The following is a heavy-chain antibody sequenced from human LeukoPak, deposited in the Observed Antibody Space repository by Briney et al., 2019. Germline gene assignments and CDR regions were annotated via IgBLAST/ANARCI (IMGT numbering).Heavy chain of an antibody. V-gene: IGHV3-11*06. D-gene: IGHD5-12*01. CDR1: GFTFSDYY. Sequence: SGGSLRLSCAASGFTFSDYYMSWIRQAPGKGLEWVSYISSSSSYTNYADSVKGRFTISRDNAKNSLYLQMNSLRAEDTAVHYCARTRGYSGYNYFDYWGQGTLVTVSS. CDR2: ISSSSSYT. J-gene: IGHJ4*02. CDR3: ARTRGYSGYNYFDY.